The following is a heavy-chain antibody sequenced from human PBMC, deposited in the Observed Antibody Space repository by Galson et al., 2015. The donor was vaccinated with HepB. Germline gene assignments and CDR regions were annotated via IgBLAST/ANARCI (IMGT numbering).Heavy chain of an antibody. Sequence: SLRLSCAASGFTFSSYSMNWVRQAPGKGLEWVSYISSSSSTIYYADSVKGRFTISRDNAKNSLYLQMNSLRGEDTAVYYCAREGGGYGFDYWGQGTLVTVSS. CDR1: GFTFSSYS. V-gene: IGHV3-48*01. CDR3: AREGGGYGFDY. J-gene: IGHJ4*02. D-gene: IGHD2-15*01. CDR2: ISSSSSTI.